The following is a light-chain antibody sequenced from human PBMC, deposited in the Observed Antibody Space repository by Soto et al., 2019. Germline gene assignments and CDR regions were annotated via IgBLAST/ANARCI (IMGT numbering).Light chain of an antibody. CDR1: QSIRTN. CDR2: GAS. V-gene: IGKV3-15*01. J-gene: IGKJ1*01. CDR3: QQYFNWPLTWT. Sequence: EIVLTQSPATLSVSAGETVTLSCRASQSIRTNVAWYQQIPGQSPRLIVYGASTRATGVPARFSGSGSGVEFTLTISSLQSEDSAFYYCQQYFNWPLTWTFGPGTKVQIK.